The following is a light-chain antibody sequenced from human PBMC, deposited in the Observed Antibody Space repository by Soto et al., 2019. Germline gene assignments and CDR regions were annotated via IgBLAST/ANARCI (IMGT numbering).Light chain of an antibody. J-gene: IGKJ1*01. CDR2: GAY. CDR1: QSINNN. CDR3: QQYNNWPWT. Sequence: EIVMTQSPATLSVSPGERATLSCRASQSINNNLAWYQQKPGQAPRLLIHGAYTRATGIPARISASGSGTEFTLTISSLQSEDFAVYYCQQYNNWPWTFGRGTEVEIK. V-gene: IGKV3-15*01.